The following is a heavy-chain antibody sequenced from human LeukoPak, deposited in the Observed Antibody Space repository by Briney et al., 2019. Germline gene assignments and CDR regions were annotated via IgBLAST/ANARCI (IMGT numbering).Heavy chain of an antibody. CDR3: ARENGYRYDY. D-gene: IGHD5-18*01. CDR1: GGSISSYY. CDR2: IYYSGST. Sequence: SETLSLTCTVSGGSISSYYWSWIRQPPGKGLEWIGYIYYSGSTNYNPSLKSRVTISVDTSKNQFSLKLSSVTAADTALYYCARENGYRYDYWGQGTLVTVSS. J-gene: IGHJ4*02. V-gene: IGHV4-59*01.